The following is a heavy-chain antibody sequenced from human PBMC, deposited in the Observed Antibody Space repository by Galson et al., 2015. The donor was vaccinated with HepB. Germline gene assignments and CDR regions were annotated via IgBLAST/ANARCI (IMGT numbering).Heavy chain of an antibody. CDR1: GFIFSTYW. V-gene: IGHV3-7*05. Sequence: SLRLSCAASGFIFSTYWMNWVRQAPGKELEWVANIKEDGSEKNHVDSVKGRFTISRDNAKNSLYLRMNSLRAEDTAVYYCARVKRGEWYSYYYYGMDVWGQGTTVTVSS. CDR2: IKEDGSEK. CDR3: ARVKRGEWYSYYYYGMDV. J-gene: IGHJ6*02. D-gene: IGHD3-10*01.